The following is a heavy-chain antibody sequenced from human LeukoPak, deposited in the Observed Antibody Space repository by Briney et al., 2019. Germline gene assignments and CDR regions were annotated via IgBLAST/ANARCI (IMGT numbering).Heavy chain of an antibody. D-gene: IGHD2-2*01. CDR1: GGSFSGYY. V-gene: IGHV4-34*01. J-gene: IGHJ3*02. CDR2: INHSGST. Sequence: PSETLSLTCAVYGGSFSGYYWSWIRQPPGKGLEWIGEINHSGSTNYNPSLKSRVTISVDTSKNQFSLKLSSVTAADTAVYYCARGSGSTSTDAFDIWGQGTMVTVSS. CDR3: ARGSGSTSTDAFDI.